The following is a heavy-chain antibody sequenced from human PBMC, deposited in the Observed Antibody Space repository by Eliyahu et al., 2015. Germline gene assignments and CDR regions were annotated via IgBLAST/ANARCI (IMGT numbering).Heavy chain of an antibody. CDR3: ARGRGVRKISAPFDY. CDR1: GGSFSDYY. J-gene: IGHJ4*02. Sequence: QVQLQQWGAGLLKPSETLSRTCAVYGGSFSDYYWSWIRQPPGKGLEWIGEINHSGSSNYNPSLKSRVTMSVDTSKNQFSLKLTSVTAADTAMYYCARGRGVRKISAPFDYWGQGALVTVSS. V-gene: IGHV4-34*01. CDR2: INHSGSS. D-gene: IGHD3-10*01.